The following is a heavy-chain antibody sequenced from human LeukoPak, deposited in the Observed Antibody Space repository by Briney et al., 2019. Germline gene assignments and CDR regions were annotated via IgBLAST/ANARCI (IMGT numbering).Heavy chain of an antibody. V-gene: IGHV4-4*02. J-gene: IGHJ5*02. Sequence: PSETLSLTCAVSGGSISSSNWWSWVRQPPGKGLEWIGEIYHSGSTNYNPSLKSRVTISVDKSKNQFSLKLSSVTAAGTAVYYFARRYYYDTSAYYRPWGKGTLVTVSS. CDR2: IYHSGST. CDR1: GGSISSSNW. D-gene: IGHD3-22*01. CDR3: ARRYYYDTSAYYRP.